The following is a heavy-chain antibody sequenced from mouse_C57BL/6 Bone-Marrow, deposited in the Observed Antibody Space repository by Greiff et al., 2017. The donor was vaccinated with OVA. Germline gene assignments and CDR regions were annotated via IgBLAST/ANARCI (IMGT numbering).Heavy chain of an antibody. D-gene: IGHD2-4*01. CDR1: GYAFSSSW. Sequence: QVQLQQSGPELVKPGASVKISCKASGYAFSSSWMNWVKQRPGKGLEWIGRIYPGDGDTNYNGKFKGKATLTADKSSSTAYMQLSSLTSEDSAVYFCARNMYRSDYAWFAYWGQGTLVTVSA. J-gene: IGHJ3*01. V-gene: IGHV1-82*01. CDR3: ARNMYRSDYAWFAY. CDR2: IYPGDGDT.